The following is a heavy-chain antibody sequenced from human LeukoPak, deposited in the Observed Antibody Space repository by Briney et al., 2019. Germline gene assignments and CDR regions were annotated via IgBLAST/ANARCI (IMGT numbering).Heavy chain of an antibody. CDR2: INPSGGST. V-gene: IGHV1-46*01. CDR1: GYTFTSYG. Sequence: PVASVKVSCKASGYTFTSYGISWVRQAPGQGLEWMGIINPSGGSTSYAQKFQGRVTMTRDTSTSTVYMELSSLRSEDTAVYYCAREASIAAAGNRYYYMDVWGKGTTVTVSS. CDR3: AREASIAAAGNRYYYMDV. J-gene: IGHJ6*03. D-gene: IGHD6-13*01.